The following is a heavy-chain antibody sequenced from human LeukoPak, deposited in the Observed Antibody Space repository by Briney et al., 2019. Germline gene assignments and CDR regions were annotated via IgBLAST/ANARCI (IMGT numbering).Heavy chain of an antibody. J-gene: IGHJ4*02. CDR2: INHSGST. CDR1: GGSFSGYY. Sequence: SETLSLTCAAYGGSFSGYYWSWIRQPPGKGLEWIGEINHSGSTNYNPSLKSRVTISVDTTKNQFSLKLSSVTAADTAVYYCAYTTSGTLEWSALFDYWGQGTLVTVSS. V-gene: IGHV4-34*01. D-gene: IGHD3-3*01. CDR3: AYTTSGTLEWSALFDY.